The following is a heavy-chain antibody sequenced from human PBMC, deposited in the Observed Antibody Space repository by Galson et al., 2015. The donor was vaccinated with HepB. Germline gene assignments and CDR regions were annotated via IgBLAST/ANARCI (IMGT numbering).Heavy chain of an antibody. CDR3: ARGYCSSTSCYTSWFDP. J-gene: IGHJ5*02. D-gene: IGHD2-2*02. CDR2: INHSGST. CDR1: GGSFSGYY. Sequence: ETLSLTCAVYGGSFSGYYWSWIRQPPGKGLEWIGEINHSGSTNYNPSLKSRVTISVDTSKNQFSLKLSSVTAADTAVYYCARGYCSSTSCYTSWFDPWGQGTLVTVSS. V-gene: IGHV4-34*01.